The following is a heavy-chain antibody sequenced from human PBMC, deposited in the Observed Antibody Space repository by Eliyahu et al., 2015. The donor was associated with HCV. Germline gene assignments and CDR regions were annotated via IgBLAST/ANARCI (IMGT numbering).Heavy chain of an antibody. Sequence: QLQLQESGPGLVKPSETLSLTCTVSGGSXSSTXYXWGWIRXPPGKGLEWIGSIYYSGSTYYXPSLKSRVTISVDTSKNQFSLKLSSVTAADTAVYYCARVYGSGIGGMDVWGQGTTVTVSS. V-gene: IGHV4-39*01. CDR3: ARVYGSGIGGMDV. CDR2: IYYSGST. D-gene: IGHD3-10*01. CDR1: GGSXSSTXYX. J-gene: IGHJ6*02.